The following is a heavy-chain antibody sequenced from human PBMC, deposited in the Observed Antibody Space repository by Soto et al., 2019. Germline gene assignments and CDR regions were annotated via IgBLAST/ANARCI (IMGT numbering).Heavy chain of an antibody. J-gene: IGHJ4*02. CDR3: ARDLRPSTAVILVVDS. V-gene: IGHV3-23*01. D-gene: IGHD4-4*01. CDR2: ISDSGGLT. Sequence: PGGSLRLSCAASGFAFSSHPMSWVRQAPEKGLEWVSGISDSGGLTYNADSVKGRFTISRDSSKNTLYLQMNSLRAEDTAVYYCARDLRPSTAVILVVDSWGQGTLVTVSS. CDR1: GFAFSSHP.